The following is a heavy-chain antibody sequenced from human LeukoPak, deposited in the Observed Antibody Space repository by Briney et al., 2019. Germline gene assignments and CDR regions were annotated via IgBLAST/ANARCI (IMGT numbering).Heavy chain of an antibody. CDR1: GFTFSSYA. CDR2: ISYDGNNK. Sequence: GGSLRLSCAASGFTFSSYAMHWVRQAPGRGLEWVAVISYDGNNKYYADSVKGRFTISRDNSENTLYLQMSSLRAEDTAVYYCAVGGRYCTSTSCSEPFDYWGQGTLVTVSS. J-gene: IGHJ4*02. D-gene: IGHD2-2*01. CDR3: AVGGRYCTSTSCSEPFDY. V-gene: IGHV3-30-3*01.